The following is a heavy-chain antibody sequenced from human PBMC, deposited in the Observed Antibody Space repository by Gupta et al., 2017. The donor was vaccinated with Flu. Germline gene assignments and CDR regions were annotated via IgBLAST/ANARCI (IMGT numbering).Heavy chain of an antibody. CDR1: AFTFSSYG. Sequence: VQLLESGGGSVQPGESLTLSCAASAFTFSSYGMSWVRQAPGKGLEWVAGINDSGGKTWYANSVKGRFTISRDNSRDTLFLQMNSLRGEDTAIYYCAKRMFTSGWSPLFDSWGQGILVTVSS. J-gene: IGHJ4*02. D-gene: IGHD6-19*01. CDR3: AKRMFTSGWSPLFDS. V-gene: IGHV3-23*01. CDR2: INDSGGKT.